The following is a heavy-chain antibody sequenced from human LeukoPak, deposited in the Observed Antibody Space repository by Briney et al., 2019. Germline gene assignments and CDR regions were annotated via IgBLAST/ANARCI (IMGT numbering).Heavy chain of an antibody. CDR2: ISSSSSTI. J-gene: IGHJ6*03. CDR1: GFTFDTYS. CDR3: ARDGGPRDYYMDV. D-gene: IGHD4-23*01. Sequence: GRSLRLSCAASGFTFDTYSMNWVRQAPGKGLEWVSYISSSSSTIYYADSVKGRFTISRDNAKNSLYLQMNSLRAEDTAVYYCARDGGPRDYYMDVWGKGTTVTVSS. V-gene: IGHV3-48*04.